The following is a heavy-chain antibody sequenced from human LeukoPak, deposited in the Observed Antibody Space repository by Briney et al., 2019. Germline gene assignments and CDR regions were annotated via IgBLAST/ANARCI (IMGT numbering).Heavy chain of an antibody. V-gene: IGHV1-18*01. D-gene: IGHD4-17*01. Sequence: ASVTVSCKASGYTFTSHGISWVRQAPGQGLEWMGWISVYNGNTEYAEKFQGRVTMTTDTSTSTAYMELRSLGSDDTAVYYCARDTMVTSNWFDPWGQGTLVTVSS. CDR3: ARDTMVTSNWFDP. J-gene: IGHJ5*02. CDR2: ISVYNGNT. CDR1: GYTFTSHG.